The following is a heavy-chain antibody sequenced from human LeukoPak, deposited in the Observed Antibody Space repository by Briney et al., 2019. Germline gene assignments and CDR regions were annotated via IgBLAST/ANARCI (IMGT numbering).Heavy chain of an antibody. CDR3: ARARTHGSGSCGDY. J-gene: IGHJ4*02. CDR1: GSTFSNYG. V-gene: IGHV3-33*01. CDR2: IWYDGSNK. D-gene: IGHD3-10*01. Sequence: GGSLRLSCAASGSTFSNYGMHWVRQAPGKGLEWVAVIWYDGSNKYYADSVKGRFTISRDNSKNTLYLQMNSLRDEDTAVYYCARARTHGSGSCGDYWGQGTLVTVSS.